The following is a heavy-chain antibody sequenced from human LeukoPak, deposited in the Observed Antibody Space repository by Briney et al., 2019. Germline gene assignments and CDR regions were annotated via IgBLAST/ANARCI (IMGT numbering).Heavy chain of an antibody. CDR3: ARETGGFGELCLDY. D-gene: IGHD3-10*01. CDR1: GGSISSGSYY. CDR2: IYTSGST. V-gene: IGHV4-61*02. J-gene: IGHJ4*02. Sequence: PSETLSLTCTVSGGSISSGSYYWSWIRQPAGKGLEWIGRIYTSGSTNYNPSLKSRVTISVDTSKNQFSLKLSSVTAADTAVYYCARETGGFGELCLDYWGQGTLVTVSS.